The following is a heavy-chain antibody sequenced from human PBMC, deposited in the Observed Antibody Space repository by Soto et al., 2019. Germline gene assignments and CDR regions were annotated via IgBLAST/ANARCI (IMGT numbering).Heavy chain of an antibody. J-gene: IGHJ3*02. CDR1: GFTISSHW. V-gene: IGHV3-7*05. CDR3: ARFGSYYDILTGYSRPDAFDI. Sequence: VGSLRLSCAASGFTISSHWMSWIRQDPGKGLEWVANIKQDGSEKYYVDSVKGRFTISRDNAKNSLYLQMNSLRAEDTAVYYCARFGSYYDILTGYSRPDAFDIWGQGTMVTVSS. D-gene: IGHD3-9*01. CDR2: IKQDGSEK.